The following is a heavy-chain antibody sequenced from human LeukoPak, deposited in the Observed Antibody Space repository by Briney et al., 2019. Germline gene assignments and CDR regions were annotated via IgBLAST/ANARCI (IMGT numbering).Heavy chain of an antibody. CDR3: AKEGGIAARPGDY. CDR2: ISGSGGST. Sequence: GRSLRLSCAASGFTFSSYGMHWVRQAPGKGLEWVAAISGSGGSTYYADSVKGRFTISRDNSKNTLYLQMNSLRAEDTAVYYCAKEGGIAARPGDYWGQGTLVTVSS. CDR1: GFTFSSYG. D-gene: IGHD6-6*01. V-gene: IGHV3-23*01. J-gene: IGHJ4*02.